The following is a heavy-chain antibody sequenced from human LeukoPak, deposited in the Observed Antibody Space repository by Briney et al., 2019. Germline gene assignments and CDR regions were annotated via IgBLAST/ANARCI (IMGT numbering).Heavy chain of an antibody. Sequence: GGSLRLSCGASGFTFSSYAMSWVRQAPGKGLEWVSGISDSGGSRHYADSVKGRFTISRDNSKNTLYLQVNSLRAEDTAVYFYAKGPKKQMVGSRGYYFDFWGQGTLVTVSS. CDR1: GFTFSSYA. V-gene: IGHV3-23*01. CDR2: ISDSGGSR. D-gene: IGHD6-13*01. CDR3: AKGPKKQMVGSRGYYFDF. J-gene: IGHJ4*02.